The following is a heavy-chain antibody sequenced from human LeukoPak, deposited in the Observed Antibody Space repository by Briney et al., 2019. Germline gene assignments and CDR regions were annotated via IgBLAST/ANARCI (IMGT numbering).Heavy chain of an antibody. V-gene: IGHV1-69*13. J-gene: IGHJ4*02. CDR2: IIPIFGTS. CDR1: GYTFTSYG. Sequence: SVKVSCKASGYTFTSYGISWVRQAPGQGLEWMGGIIPIFGTSNYAHKFQGRVTITADESTSTVYMELSSLRSDDTAIYYCAFEGYNYGYNWGQGTLVTVSS. D-gene: IGHD5-18*01. CDR3: AFEGYNYGYN.